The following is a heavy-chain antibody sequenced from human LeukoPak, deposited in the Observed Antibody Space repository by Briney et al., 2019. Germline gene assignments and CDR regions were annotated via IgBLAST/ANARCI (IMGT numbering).Heavy chain of an antibody. V-gene: IGHV1-18*04. CDR2: ISVYNGNT. CDR1: GYTFTTYT. D-gene: IGHD5-12*01. Sequence: GASVKVSCEASGYTFTTYTISWVRQAPGQGLEWMGWISVYNGNTNTALKFQGRVTMTADRSTSTAYMELMSLTSDDTAVYYCARWDRVDIAATNDDYWGQGTLVTVSS. J-gene: IGHJ4*02. CDR3: ARWDRVDIAATNDDY.